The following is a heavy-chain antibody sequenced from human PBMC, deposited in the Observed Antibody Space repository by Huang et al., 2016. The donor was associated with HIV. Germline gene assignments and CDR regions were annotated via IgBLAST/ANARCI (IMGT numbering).Heavy chain of an antibody. CDR2: ISYDGSEK. D-gene: IGHD3-10*01. Sequence: QVQLVESGGGVVQPGRSLRLSCAGSGFNFSTYGMHWVRQAPGKGLEWVTVISYDGSEKYYADSVKGRFTSSRDNSNNTLYLQMNSLRADDTAVYYCVKDQGHTFMVRYHFDFWGQGTLVTVSS. V-gene: IGHV3-30*18. J-gene: IGHJ4*02. CDR1: GFNFSTYG. CDR3: VKDQGHTFMVRYHFDF.